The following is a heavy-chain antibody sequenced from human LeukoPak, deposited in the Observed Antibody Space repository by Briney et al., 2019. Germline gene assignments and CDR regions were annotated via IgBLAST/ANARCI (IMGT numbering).Heavy chain of an antibody. V-gene: IGHV4-39*01. J-gene: IGHJ5*02. CDR1: GGSFSSYY. D-gene: IGHD3-22*01. CDR3: ARRFPPPYYYDSSGSDWFDP. Sequence: SETLSLTCAVYGGSFSSYYWGWIRQPPGKGLEWIGSIYYSGSTYYNPSLKSRVTISVDTSKNQFSLKLSSVTAADTAVYYCARRFPPPYYYDSSGSDWFDPWGQGTLVTVSS. CDR2: IYYSGST.